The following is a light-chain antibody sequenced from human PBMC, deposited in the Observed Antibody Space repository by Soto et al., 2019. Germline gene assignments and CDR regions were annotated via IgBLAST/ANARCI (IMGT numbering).Light chain of an antibody. J-gene: IGLJ3*02. Sequence: QSALTQPASVSGSPGQSITISCTGTSSDIGAYNYVSWYQQHPGKAPQLMIYEVSNRPSGVSYRFSGSKSGNTASLTISGFQAEDAADYYCLSFTTATTWVFGGGTKLTVL. CDR2: EVS. CDR3: LSFTTATTWV. V-gene: IGLV2-14*01. CDR1: SSDIGAYNY.